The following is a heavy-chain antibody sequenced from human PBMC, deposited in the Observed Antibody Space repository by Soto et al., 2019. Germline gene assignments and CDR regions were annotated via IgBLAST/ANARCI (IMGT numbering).Heavy chain of an antibody. Sequence: EVQLVESGGGLVQPGGSLKLSCAASGFTFNGSTIHWVRQAPGKGLEWVGHIRCKPNNYATAYASSLKGRLTISRDASKNKAYLQLNSMKIDVTVAYYCRRLRSSWSRAAFAPWGQGTLVTVSS. D-gene: IGHD6-19*01. CDR2: IRCKPNNYAT. J-gene: IGHJ5*02. CDR3: RRLRSSWSRAAFAP. CDR1: GFTFNGST. V-gene: IGHV3-73*02.